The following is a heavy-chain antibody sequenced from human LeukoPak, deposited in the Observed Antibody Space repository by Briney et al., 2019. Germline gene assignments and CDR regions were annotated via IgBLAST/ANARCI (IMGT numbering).Heavy chain of an antibody. CDR3: AHKVGYYYLDV. J-gene: IGHJ6*03. CDR1: ACTLSSFA. CDR2: ISGSGGST. V-gene: IGHV3-23*01. Sequence: PGGSLRLSCAATACTLSSFAMRWVRQAPGKGLEWVSAISGSGGSTYYADSVKGRFTISRDNTKNTLYLQMNSLRAEGTAAYYCAHKVGYYYLDVWGKGTTVTVSS.